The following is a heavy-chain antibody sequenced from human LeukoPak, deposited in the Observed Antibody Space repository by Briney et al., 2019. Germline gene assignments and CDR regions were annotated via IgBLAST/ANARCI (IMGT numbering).Heavy chain of an antibody. CDR1: GFTFDDYA. J-gene: IGHJ4*02. V-gene: IGHV3-43*02. CDR3: ERDESRRGGASDEYFDF. D-gene: IGHD2/OR15-2a*01. CDR2: ISGVSGNT. Sequence: GGSLRLSCAASGFTFDDYAMHWVRRAPGKGLEWVSLISGVSGNTYYADSVKGRFTISRDNSKNSLYLQMNSVRAEDTAFYYGERDESRRGGASDEYFDFGGQEPRVPVFS.